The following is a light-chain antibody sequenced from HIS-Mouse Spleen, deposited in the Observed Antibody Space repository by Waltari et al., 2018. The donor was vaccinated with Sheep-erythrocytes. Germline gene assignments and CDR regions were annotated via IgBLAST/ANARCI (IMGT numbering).Light chain of an antibody. CDR3: SSYAGSNNWV. J-gene: IGLJ3*02. Sequence: QSALTQPPSASGSPGQSVTISCTGTSSDVGGYNYVSWYQQHPGKAPKLMIYEVSKRPSGVHDRFSVTTSGNASSLTVSGLQAEDEADYCCSSYAGSNNWVFGGGTKLTVL. V-gene: IGLV2-8*01. CDR2: EVS. CDR1: SSDVGGYNY.